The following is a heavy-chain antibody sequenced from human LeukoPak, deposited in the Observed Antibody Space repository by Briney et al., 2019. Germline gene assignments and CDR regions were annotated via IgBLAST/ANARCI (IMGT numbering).Heavy chain of an antibody. D-gene: IGHD3-16*01. J-gene: IGHJ4*02. V-gene: IGHV4-39*07. CDR3: ARVSSGGYFDY. CDR2: IYYSGST. Sequence: SETLSLTCTVSGGSISTTSYYWGWIRQPPGKGLEWIGNIYYSGSTYYNPSLKSRVTISVDRSKNQFSLKLSSVTAADTAVYYCARVSSGGYFDYWGQGTLVSVSS. CDR1: GGSISTTSYY.